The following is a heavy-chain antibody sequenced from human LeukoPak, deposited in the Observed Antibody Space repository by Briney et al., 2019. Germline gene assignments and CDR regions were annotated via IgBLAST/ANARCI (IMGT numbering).Heavy chain of an antibody. CDR1: GFTFTDYA. D-gene: IGHD6-13*01. CDR3: VKGVYSSSWYYFDY. Sequence: GGSLRLSCAASGFTFTDYAMHWVRQAPGKGLEWVSLISWDGSSAYYADSVKGRFTISRDNSKNSLYLQMNSLRPEDTAFYYCVKGVYSSSWYYFDYWGRGTLVTVSS. CDR2: ISWDGSSA. V-gene: IGHV3-43D*03. J-gene: IGHJ4*02.